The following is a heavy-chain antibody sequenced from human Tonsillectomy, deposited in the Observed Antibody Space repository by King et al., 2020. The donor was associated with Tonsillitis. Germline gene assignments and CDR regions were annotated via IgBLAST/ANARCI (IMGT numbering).Heavy chain of an antibody. J-gene: IGHJ4*02. CDR3: ARGGYYGDHRGDY. V-gene: IGHV1-18*01. CDR1: GYTFTSYG. Sequence: LQLVQSGAEVKKPGASVKFSCKASGYTFTSYGISWVRHAPGQGLELTGWISAPNGNTNYAQKPQGRVTMTTDTSRSTAYMELRSLRSDDTAVYYCARGGYYGDHRGDYWGQGTLVTVSS. CDR2: ISAPNGNT. D-gene: IGHD4-17*01.